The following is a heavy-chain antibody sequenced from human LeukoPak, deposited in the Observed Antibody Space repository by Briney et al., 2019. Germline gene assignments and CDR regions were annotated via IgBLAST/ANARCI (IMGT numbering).Heavy chain of an antibody. V-gene: IGHV5-10-1*01. J-gene: IGHJ4*02. CDR1: GYSFTSYW. CDR2: IDPSDSYT. CDR3: ARSYSSGWNYFDY. Sequence: GESLKISCKGSGYSFTSYWISWVRQMPGKGLEWMGRIDPSDSYTNYSPSFRGHVTISADKSISTAYLQWSSLKASDTAMYYCARSYSSGWNYFDYWGQGTLVTVSS. D-gene: IGHD6-19*01.